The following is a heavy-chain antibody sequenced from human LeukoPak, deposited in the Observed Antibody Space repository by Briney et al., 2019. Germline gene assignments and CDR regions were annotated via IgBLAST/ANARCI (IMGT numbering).Heavy chain of an antibody. CDR1: GFTFSSFA. CDR3: AGSGYSYGIDY. D-gene: IGHD5-18*01. Sequence: SGGSLRLSCAASGFTFSSFAMSWVRQAPGKGLEWVSGISDSGGTTYYADSVKGRFTVSRDNSKNTLYLQMNSLRAEDTAVYHCAGSGYSYGIDYWGRGTLVTVSS. V-gene: IGHV3-23*01. CDR2: ISDSGGTT. J-gene: IGHJ4*02.